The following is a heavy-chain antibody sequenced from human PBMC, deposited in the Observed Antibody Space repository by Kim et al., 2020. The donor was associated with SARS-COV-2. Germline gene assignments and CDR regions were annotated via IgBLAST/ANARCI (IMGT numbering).Heavy chain of an antibody. D-gene: IGHD6-6*01. CDR2: INPDSGGT. V-gene: IGHV1-2*06. J-gene: IGHJ5*02. Sequence: ASVKVSCKASGYTFTGYYIHWVRQAPGQGLEWMGRINPDSGGTNYAQRFQGRVTMTRDTSITTVYMELSGLRSDDTAVYYFARDRVTARHFWFDPCGQGT. CDR1: GYTFTGYY. CDR3: ARDRVTARHFWFDP.